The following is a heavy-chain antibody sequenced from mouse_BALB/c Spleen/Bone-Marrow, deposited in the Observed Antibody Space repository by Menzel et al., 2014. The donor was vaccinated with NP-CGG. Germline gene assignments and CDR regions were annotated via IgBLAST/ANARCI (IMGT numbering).Heavy chain of an antibody. CDR2: INPSNGGT. V-gene: IGHV1S81*02. CDR3: TRNLWFDY. D-gene: IGHD1-1*02. Sequence: QVQLKESGAELVKPGASVKLSCKASGYTFTSYYMYWVKQRPGQGLEWIGEINPSNGGTNFNEKFKSKATLTVDKSSSTAYMQLSSLTSEDSAVYYCTRNLWFDYWGQGTTLTVSS. CDR1: GYTFTSYY. J-gene: IGHJ2*01.